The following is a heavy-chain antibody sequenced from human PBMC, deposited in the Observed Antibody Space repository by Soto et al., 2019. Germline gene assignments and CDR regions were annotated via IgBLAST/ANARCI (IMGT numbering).Heavy chain of an antibody. CDR2: IYYSGST. CDR3: ARQRTISLSDY. CDR1: GGSISSYY. D-gene: IGHD5-12*01. Sequence: SETLSLTCTVSGGSISSYYWSWIRQPPGKGLEWIGYIYYSGSTNYNPSLKSRVTISVDTSKNQFSLKLSSVTAADTAVYYCARQRTISLSDYWGQGTLVTVSS. V-gene: IGHV4-59*08. J-gene: IGHJ4*02.